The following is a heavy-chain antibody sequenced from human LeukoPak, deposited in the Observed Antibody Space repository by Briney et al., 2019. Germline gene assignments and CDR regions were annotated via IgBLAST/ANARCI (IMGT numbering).Heavy chain of an antibody. Sequence: PGGSLRLSCVGSGFTFSRYWLNWVRQAPGKGLEWVAVTSSDLNVKLYADSVKGRFTISRDNSRSTLYLQMNSLRPEDTAIYYCAREGYYGSGSPPSLYFDYWGQGTLVTVSS. V-gene: IGHV3-30*03. CDR2: TSSDLNVK. CDR1: GFTFSRYW. CDR3: AREGYYGSGSPPSLYFDY. D-gene: IGHD3-10*01. J-gene: IGHJ4*02.